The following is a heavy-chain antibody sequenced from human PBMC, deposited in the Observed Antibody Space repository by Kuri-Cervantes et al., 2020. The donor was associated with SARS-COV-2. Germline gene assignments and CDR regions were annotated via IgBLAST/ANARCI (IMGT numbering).Heavy chain of an antibody. CDR1: GYTFTGYY. V-gene: IGHV1-2*02. CDR3: ARAMYQLLHWVNWFDP. Sequence: ASVKVSCKASGYTFTGYYMHWVRQAPGQGLEWMGWINPNSGGTNYAQKFQGRVTMTRDTSISTAYMELRSLRSDDTAVYYCARAMYQLLHWVNWFDPWGQGTLVTVSS. J-gene: IGHJ5*02. CDR2: INPNSGGT. D-gene: IGHD2-2*01.